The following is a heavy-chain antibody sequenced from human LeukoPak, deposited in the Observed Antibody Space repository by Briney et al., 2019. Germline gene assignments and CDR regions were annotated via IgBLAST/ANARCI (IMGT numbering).Heavy chain of an antibody. Sequence: GSLSLSFAASGFGFSTYSMNWVRPAPGKGLEWVSYSSSSSSTIYYAACVKGRFTMSRDKAKKSLSLQMTGLRAEDTAVYYCARGATVWARMDVWGKGTTVTDSS. J-gene: IGHJ6*03. CDR1: GFGFSTYS. V-gene: IGHV3-48*01. D-gene: IGHD4-17*01. CDR2: SSSSSSTI. CDR3: ARGATVWARMDV.